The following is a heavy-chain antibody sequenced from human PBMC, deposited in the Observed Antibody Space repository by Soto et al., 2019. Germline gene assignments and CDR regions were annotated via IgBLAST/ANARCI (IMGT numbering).Heavy chain of an antibody. CDR1: GGSFSGYY. J-gene: IGHJ4*02. D-gene: IGHD2-15*01. CDR3: ARGVCSGGSCYGMVNY. CDR2: INHSGST. Sequence: PSETLSLTCAVYGGSFSGYYWTWIRQPPGKGLEWIGEINHSGSTNYNPSLKSRVTISVDTSKNQFSLELSSVTAADTAVYYCARGVCSGGSCYGMVNYWGQGTLVTVSS. V-gene: IGHV4-34*01.